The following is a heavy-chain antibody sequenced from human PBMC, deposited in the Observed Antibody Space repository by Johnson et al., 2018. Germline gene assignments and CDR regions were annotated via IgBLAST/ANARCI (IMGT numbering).Heavy chain of an antibody. Sequence: QVQLVQSGAEVKKPGASVKVSCKASGYIFTTYSIHWVRQAPGQGLQWMGIINPDGGGTSYTQKFQGRVIMTRDTSTSTVYMDLSSLSSEDTAVYYCARDSRAAADSYDSGRYSRDNAFYIWGQGTMVTVSS. J-gene: IGHJ3*02. D-gene: IGHD3-22*01. V-gene: IGHV1-46*01. CDR1: GYIFTTYS. CDR3: ARDSRAAADSYDSGRYSRDNAFYI. CDR2: INPDGGGT.